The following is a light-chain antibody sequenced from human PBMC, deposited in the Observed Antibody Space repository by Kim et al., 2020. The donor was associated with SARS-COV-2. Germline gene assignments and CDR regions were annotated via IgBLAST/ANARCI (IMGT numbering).Light chain of an antibody. J-gene: IGLJ3*02. Sequence: QPVLTQSPSASASLGASVTLTCTLSSEHSEYIIAWHQQQPEKGPRFLLKLHRDGTNTKGDGIPDRFSGSNSGAERYLTISGLQSEDEADYYCQTWGPGIRVFGGGTQLTVL. V-gene: IGLV4-69*02. CDR3: QTWGPGIRV. CDR2: LHRDGTN. CDR1: SEHSEYI.